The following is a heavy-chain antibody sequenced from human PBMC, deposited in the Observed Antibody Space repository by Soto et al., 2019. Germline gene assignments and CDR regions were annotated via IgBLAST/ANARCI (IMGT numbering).Heavy chain of an antibody. CDR3: ARSMGYGSGSYYNY. Sequence: SETLSLTCAVYGGSFSGYYWSWIRQPPGKGLEWIGEINHSGSTNYNPSLKSRVTTSVDTSKNQFSLKLSSVTAADTAVYYCARSMGYGSGSYYNYWGQGTLVTVSS. V-gene: IGHV4-34*01. CDR2: INHSGST. D-gene: IGHD3-10*01. J-gene: IGHJ4*02. CDR1: GGSFSGYY.